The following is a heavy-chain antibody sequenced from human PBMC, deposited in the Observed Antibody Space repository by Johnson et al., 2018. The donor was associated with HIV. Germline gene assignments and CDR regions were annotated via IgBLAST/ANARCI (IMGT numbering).Heavy chain of an antibody. J-gene: IGHJ3*01. D-gene: IGHD7-27*01. CDR3: TKASTGTFWGAVDG. CDR1: GFTFEEYG. V-gene: IGHV3-9*01. CDR2: INRNGGTI. Sequence: VQLVESGGGLVQPGGSLRLSCAGSGFTFEEYGIHWVRQVPGKGLEWVSGINRNGGTIGYAASVKGRFTISRDNAKNSLYLQMDTLGAEDTALYYCTKASTGTFWGAVDGWGQGTMVTVSS.